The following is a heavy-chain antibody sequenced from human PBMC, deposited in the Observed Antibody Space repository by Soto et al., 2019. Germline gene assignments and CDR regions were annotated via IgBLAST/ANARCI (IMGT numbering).Heavy chain of an antibody. Sequence: QVQLVESGGGVVQPGRSLRLSCAASGFTFSSYGMHWVRQAPGKGLEWVAVISYDGSNKYYADSVKGRFTISRDNSKNTLYLQMNSLSAEDTAVDYWAKIPDYGDYHYYYYGMDVWGQGTTVTVSS. CDR3: AKIPDYGDYHYYYYGMDV. V-gene: IGHV3-30*18. CDR1: GFTFSSYG. CDR2: ISYDGSNK. D-gene: IGHD4-17*01. J-gene: IGHJ6*02.